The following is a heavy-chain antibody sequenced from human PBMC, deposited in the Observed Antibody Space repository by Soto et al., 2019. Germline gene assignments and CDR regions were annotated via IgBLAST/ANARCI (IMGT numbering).Heavy chain of an antibody. Sequence: QVQLQESGPGLVKPSETLSLTCTVSGGSLTSYYWSWIRQPPGKGLEWIGFVYYTGIARYNPSHKGRVTISVDTSKNQFSLKLTSVIAADTVIYYCARRIVSTETFDYWGQGTLVTVSS. CDR1: GGSLTSYY. CDR2: VYYTGIA. J-gene: IGHJ4*02. D-gene: IGHD5-12*01. V-gene: IGHV4-59*08. CDR3: ARRIVSTETFDY.